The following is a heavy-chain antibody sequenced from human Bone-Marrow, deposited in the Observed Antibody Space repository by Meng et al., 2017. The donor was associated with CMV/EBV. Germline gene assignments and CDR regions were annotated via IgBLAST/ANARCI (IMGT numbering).Heavy chain of an antibody. V-gene: IGHV4-61*01. CDR1: GGSVSSGSYY. CDR2: IYYSGST. Sequence: SETLSLTCTVSGGSVSSGSYYWSWIRQPPGKGLEWIGYIYYSGSTNYNPSLKSRVTISVDTSKNQFSLKLSSVTAADTAVYYCARVIGFCSSTSCYYLGGMDVWGQGTTVTVSS. D-gene: IGHD2-2*01. CDR3: ARVIGFCSSTSCYYLGGMDV. J-gene: IGHJ6*02.